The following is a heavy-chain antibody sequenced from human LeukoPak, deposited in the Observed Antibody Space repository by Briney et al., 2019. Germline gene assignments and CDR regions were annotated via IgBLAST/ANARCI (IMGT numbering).Heavy chain of an antibody. J-gene: IGHJ5*02. Sequence: ASETLSLTCAVYGGSFSGYYWSWIRQPPGKGLEWIGEINHSGSTYYNPSLKSRVTISVDTSKNQFSLKLGSVTAADTAVYYCARSPGGVNNWFDPWGQGTLVTVSS. CDR2: INHSGST. V-gene: IGHV4-34*01. CDR1: GGSFSGYY. D-gene: IGHD2-8*01. CDR3: ARSPGGVNNWFDP.